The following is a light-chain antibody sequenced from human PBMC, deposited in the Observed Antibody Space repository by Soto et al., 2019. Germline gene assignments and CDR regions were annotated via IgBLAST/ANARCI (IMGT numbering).Light chain of an antibody. J-gene: IGKJ2*01. CDR3: QQYDSFPT. Sequence: DIEMTQSPSSLSASVGDRVTVTCQASQDITYHLNCYQQKPGKAPKLLIYDSANLETGVPSRFSGSGSGTDFTFAISSLQAEDIATYYCQQYDSFPTFGQGTKLEIK. CDR2: DSA. V-gene: IGKV1-33*01. CDR1: QDITYH.